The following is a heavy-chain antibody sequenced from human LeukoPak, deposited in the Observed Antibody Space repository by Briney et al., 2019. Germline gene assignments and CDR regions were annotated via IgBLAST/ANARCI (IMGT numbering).Heavy chain of an antibody. Sequence: GGSLRLSCAAAGFTVSDNYMTWVRQAPGKGLEWVSIIYGGSTYYADSVKGRFTISRDNSKNTVYLQMNSLRAEDTAVYYCARDFEGVHRTTNSYTYYYYMDVWGKGTTVIVSS. V-gene: IGHV3-53*01. CDR2: IYGGST. D-gene: IGHD2/OR15-2a*01. CDR1: GFTVSDNY. J-gene: IGHJ6*03. CDR3: ARDFEGVHRTTNSYTYYYYMDV.